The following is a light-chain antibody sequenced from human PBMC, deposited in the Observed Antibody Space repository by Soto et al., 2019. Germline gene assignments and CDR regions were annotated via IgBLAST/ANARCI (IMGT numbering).Light chain of an antibody. CDR3: QQRSNWQLT. V-gene: IGKV3-11*01. CDR1: QSVSSY. CDR2: DAS. J-gene: IGKJ4*01. Sequence: EIVLTQSPATLSLSPGERATLSCRASQSVSSYLAWYQQKPGQAPRLLIYDASNRATGIPARFSGSGSGTDFTLTIGSLEPEDFAVYYCQQRSNWQLTFGGGTKVEIK.